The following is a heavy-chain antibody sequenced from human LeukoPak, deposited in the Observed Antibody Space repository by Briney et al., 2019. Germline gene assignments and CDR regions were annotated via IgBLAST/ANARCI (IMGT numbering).Heavy chain of an antibody. CDR1: GYTFTSNY. D-gene: IGHD6-19*01. Sequence: SVKVSCTAFGYTFTSNYMHWVRQAPGQGLEWMGGIIPIFGTANYAQKFQGRVTITADESTSTAYMELSSLRSEDTAVYYCASSFYSSGRYNWFDPWGQGTLVTVSS. J-gene: IGHJ5*02. CDR2: IIPIFGTA. CDR3: ASSFYSSGRYNWFDP. V-gene: IGHV1-69*13.